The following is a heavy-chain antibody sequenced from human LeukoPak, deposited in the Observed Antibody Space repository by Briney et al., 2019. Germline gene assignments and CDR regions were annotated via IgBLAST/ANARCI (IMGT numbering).Heavy chain of an antibody. CDR2: INPNSGGA. CDR3: ARPRNNWNYDF. CDR1: GYTFIDYY. D-gene: IGHD1-7*01. Sequence: VASVKVSCKASGYTFIDYYIHWVRQAPGQGLEWMAWINPNSGGANYAQKFQGRVTLTRDTSISTAYMEMNSLRSDDTAVYYCARPRNNWNYDFWGQGTLVTVSS. V-gene: IGHV1-2*02. J-gene: IGHJ4*02.